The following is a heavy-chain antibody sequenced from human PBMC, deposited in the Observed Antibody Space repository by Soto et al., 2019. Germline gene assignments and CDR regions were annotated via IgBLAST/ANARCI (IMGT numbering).Heavy chain of an antibody. Sequence: GASVKVSCKASGYTFTSYGISWVLQAPGQGLEWMGWISAYNGNTNYAQKLQGRVTMTTDTSTSTAYMELRSLRSDDTAVYYCARDLLRLGELSLNYYYYYGMDVWGQGTTVTVSS. V-gene: IGHV1-18*04. D-gene: IGHD3-16*02. CDR3: ARDLLRLGELSLNYYYYYGMDV. J-gene: IGHJ6*02. CDR1: GYTFTSYG. CDR2: ISAYNGNT.